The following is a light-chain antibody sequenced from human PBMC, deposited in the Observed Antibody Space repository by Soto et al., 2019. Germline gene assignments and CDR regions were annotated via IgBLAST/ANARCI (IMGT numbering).Light chain of an antibody. CDR1: QSISSY. CDR3: QQSYSIPLT. Sequence: DIQMTQSPSSLSASVGDRVTITCRASQSISSYLNWYQQKPGKAPKVLIYAASSLQSGVPPRFSGSGSGTGFTLTISSLQPEDFATYYCQQSYSIPLTFGGGTKV. CDR2: AAS. V-gene: IGKV1-39*01. J-gene: IGKJ4*01.